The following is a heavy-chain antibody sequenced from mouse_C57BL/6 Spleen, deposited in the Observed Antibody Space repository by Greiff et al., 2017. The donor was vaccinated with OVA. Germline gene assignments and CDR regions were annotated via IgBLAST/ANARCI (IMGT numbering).Heavy chain of an antibody. CDR2: IDPSDSYT. D-gene: IGHD4-1*01. J-gene: IGHJ2*01. CDR3: ARANWDYFDY. V-gene: IGHV1-69*01. CDR1: GYTFTSYW. Sequence: VQLQQPGAELVMPGASVKLSCKASGYTFTSYWMHWVKQTPGQGLEWIGEIDPSDSYTNYNNKLKGKSTLTVDKSSSTAYMQLSSLTSEDSAVYYCARANWDYFDYWGQGTTRTVCS.